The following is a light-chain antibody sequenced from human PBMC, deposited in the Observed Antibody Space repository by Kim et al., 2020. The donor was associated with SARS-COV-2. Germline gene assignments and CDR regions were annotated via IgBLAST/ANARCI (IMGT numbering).Light chain of an antibody. J-gene: IGKJ2*01. CDR1: QSISSW. CDR3: QQYNSYPPYT. V-gene: IGKV1-5*03. CDR2: KAS. Sequence: DIQMTQSPPTLSASVGDRVTITCRASQSISSWLAWYQQKPGKAPKLLIYKASSLESGVPSRFSGSGSGTEFTLTISSLQPDDFATYYCQQYNSYPPYTFGQGTKLEI.